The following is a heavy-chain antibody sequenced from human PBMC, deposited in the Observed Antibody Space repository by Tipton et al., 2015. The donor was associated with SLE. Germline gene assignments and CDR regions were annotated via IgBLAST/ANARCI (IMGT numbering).Heavy chain of an antibody. J-gene: IGHJ4*02. V-gene: IGHV4-39*07. CDR2: MFLSGST. CDR1: GGSISSISYS. D-gene: IGHD6-19*01. CDR3: GRPGGIGWYYFDG. Sequence: TLSLTCTVSGGSISSISYSWGWFRQPPGQGLEWSGGMFLSGSTYYNPSLRGRVTISVETSKNDFSLRLTSVTAADAAIYYCGRPGGIGWYYFDGWGQGTLVTVSS.